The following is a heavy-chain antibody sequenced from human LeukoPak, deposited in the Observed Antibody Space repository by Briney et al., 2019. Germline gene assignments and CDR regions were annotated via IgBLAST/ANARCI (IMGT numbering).Heavy chain of an antibody. J-gene: IGHJ4*02. CDR3: AKPHEGIAAAGSFDY. V-gene: IGHV3-30*02. Sequence: GRSLRLSCAASGFTFSSYGMHWVRQAPGKGLEWVAFIRYDGSNKYYADSVKGRFTISRDNSKNTLYLQLNSLRAKDTAVYYCAKPHEGIAAAGSFDYWGQGTLVTVSS. CDR1: GFTFSSYG. D-gene: IGHD6-13*01. CDR2: IRYDGSNK.